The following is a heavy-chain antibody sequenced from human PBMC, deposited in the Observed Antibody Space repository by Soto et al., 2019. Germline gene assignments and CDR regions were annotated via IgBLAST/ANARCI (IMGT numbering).Heavy chain of an antibody. Sequence: QVQLVESGGGVVQPGRSLRVSCAASGFTFSTYGMHWVRQAPGKGLEWVAVIWYDGGNKYYADSVKGRFTISRDNSKNTLYLQMNSLRDEDTAVYYCARDHRYYYDSSGYYSDYWGQGTLVTVSS. D-gene: IGHD3-22*01. CDR3: ARDHRYYYDSSGYYSDY. J-gene: IGHJ4*02. CDR1: GFTFSTYG. CDR2: IWYDGGNK. V-gene: IGHV3-33*01.